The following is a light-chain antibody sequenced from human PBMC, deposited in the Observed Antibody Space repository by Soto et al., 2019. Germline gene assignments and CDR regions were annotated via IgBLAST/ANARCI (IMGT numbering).Light chain of an antibody. CDR2: EVS. CDR3: SSYAGSNNFGV. CDR1: SSDVGAYNY. Sequence: QSVLTQPPSASGSPGQSVTISCTGTSSDVGAYNYVSWYQQHPGKVPKLMIYEVSKRPSGVPDRFSGSKSGNTAPLTVSGLQAEDEADYYCSSYAGSNNFGVFGTGTKVTVL. V-gene: IGLV2-8*01. J-gene: IGLJ1*01.